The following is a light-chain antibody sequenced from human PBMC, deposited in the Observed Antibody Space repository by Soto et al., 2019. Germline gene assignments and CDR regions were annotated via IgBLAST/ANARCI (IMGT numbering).Light chain of an antibody. J-gene: IGLJ2*01. CDR2: GNS. CDR1: SSNIGANYD. Sequence: QSVLTQPPSVSGAPGQGVTISCTGGSSNIGANYDVHWYQQLPGTAPKVLIYGNSNRPSGVPDRFSGSKSGTSASLAITGLQVEGEADYYCQSYDSSLRNVIFGGGTKVTVL. V-gene: IGLV1-40*01. CDR3: QSYDSSLRNVI.